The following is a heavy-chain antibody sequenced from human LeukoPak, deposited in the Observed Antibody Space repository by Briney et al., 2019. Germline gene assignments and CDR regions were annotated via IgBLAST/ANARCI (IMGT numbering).Heavy chain of an antibody. V-gene: IGHV4-59*01. J-gene: IGHJ3*02. Sequence: SETLSLTCTVSGGSISSYYWSWIRQPPGKGLEWIGYIYYSGSTNYNPSLKSRVTISVDTSKNQFSLKLSSVTAADTAVYYCARHGPIGYCSSTSCYGNDAFDIWDQGTMVTVSS. CDR1: GGSISSYY. D-gene: IGHD2-2*01. CDR3: ARHGPIGYCSSTSCYGNDAFDI. CDR2: IYYSGST.